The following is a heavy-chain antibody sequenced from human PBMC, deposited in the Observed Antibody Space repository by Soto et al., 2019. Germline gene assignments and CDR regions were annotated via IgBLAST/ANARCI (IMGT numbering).Heavy chain of an antibody. CDR3: AKDLPGYSYAICDY. V-gene: IGHV3-30*18. CDR1: GFTFSSYG. CDR2: ISYDGSNK. D-gene: IGHD5-18*01. J-gene: IGHJ4*02. Sequence: PGGSLRLSCAASGFTFSSYGMHWVRQAPGKGLEWVAVISYDGSNKYYADSVKGRFTISRDNSKNTLYLQMNSLRAEDTAVYYCAKDLPGYSYAICDYWGQGTLVTVSS.